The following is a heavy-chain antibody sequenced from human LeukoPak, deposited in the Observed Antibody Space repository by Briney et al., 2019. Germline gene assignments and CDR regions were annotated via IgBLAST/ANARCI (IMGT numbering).Heavy chain of an antibody. CDR1: GFNFANHA. V-gene: IGHV3-23*01. D-gene: IGHD6-13*01. Sequence: SGGSLRLSCAASGFNFANHAMTWVRQAPGRGLEWVSSVDGGGGGTYYADSVKGRFTISRDNSKDTLYLQMNGLRAEDTAVYFCAKQSAGSAAWYSLHYDFWGQGTLVTVSS. J-gene: IGHJ4*02. CDR3: AKQSAGSAAWYSLHYDF. CDR2: VDGGGGGT.